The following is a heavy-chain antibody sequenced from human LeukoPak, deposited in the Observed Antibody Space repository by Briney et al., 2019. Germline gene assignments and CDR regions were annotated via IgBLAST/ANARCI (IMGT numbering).Heavy chain of an antibody. Sequence: QSGGSLRLSCAASGFTFSSYAMSWLRQAPGKGLEWVSSISGSGGNTYYADSVKGRFTISRDNSKNTLYLQMNSLRAEDTAVYFCATDGSYGAGSSPPDCLDYWGQGALVTVSS. V-gene: IGHV3-23*01. CDR2: ISGSGGNT. J-gene: IGHJ4*02. D-gene: IGHD3-10*01. CDR3: ATDGSYGAGSSPPDCLDY. CDR1: GFTFSSYA.